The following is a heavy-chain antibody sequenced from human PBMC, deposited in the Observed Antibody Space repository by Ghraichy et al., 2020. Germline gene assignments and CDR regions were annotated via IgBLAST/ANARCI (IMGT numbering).Heavy chain of an antibody. V-gene: IGHV3-7*03. D-gene: IGHD2-15*01. CDR3: ARGGYPYFDY. CDR2: IKQDGSEK. CDR1: GFTFSSYW. Sequence: LSLTCAASGFTFSSYWMSWVPQAPGKGLEWVANIKQDGSEKYYVDSVKGRFTISRDNAKNSLYLQMNSLRAEDTAVYYCARGGYPYFDYWGQGTLVTVSS. J-gene: IGHJ4*02.